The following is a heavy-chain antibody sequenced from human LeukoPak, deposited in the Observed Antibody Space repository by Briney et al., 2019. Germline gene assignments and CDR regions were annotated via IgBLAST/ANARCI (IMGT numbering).Heavy chain of an antibody. V-gene: IGHV1-2*02. CDR2: INPNSGGT. CDR3: ARGRAGDFFDS. CDR1: GYTFPDYF. J-gene: IGHJ4*02. Sequence: ASVKVCCKASGYTFPDYFMHWVRQAPGQGLEWMGWINPNSGGTSYAQKFQGRVTMTRDTSVTTAYMDLGRLRSDDTAVYYCARGRAGDFFDSWGQGTLVTVSS.